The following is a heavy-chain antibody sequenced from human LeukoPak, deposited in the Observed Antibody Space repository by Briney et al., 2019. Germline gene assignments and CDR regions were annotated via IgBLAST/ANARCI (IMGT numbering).Heavy chain of an antibody. V-gene: IGHV4-38-2*01. Sequence: SETLSLTCAVSGYSIINAHYWAWIRQPPGKGLEWIGNISQSAIASYNPSLKSRVTISLDTSNNHFSLDLRPVTAADTAVYFCARASVEHSIVAGDYFDYWGQGTLVTVSS. J-gene: IGHJ4*02. D-gene: IGHD1/OR15-1a*01. CDR3: ARASVEHSIVAGDYFDY. CDR1: GYSIINAHY. CDR2: ISQSAIA.